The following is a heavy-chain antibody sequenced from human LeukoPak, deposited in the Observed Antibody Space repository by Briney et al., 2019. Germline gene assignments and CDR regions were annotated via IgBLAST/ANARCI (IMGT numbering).Heavy chain of an antibody. V-gene: IGHV3-66*01. CDR3: AGVRTGAFDI. J-gene: IGHJ3*02. Sequence: GGSLRLSCAASGFTFSSYGMHWVRQAPGKGLEWVSVISSGGGTYYADSVKGRFTISRDSSKNTLSLQMSSLRGEDTAVYYCAGVRTGAFDIWGQGTMVTVSS. CDR1: GFTFSSYG. CDR2: ISSGGGT.